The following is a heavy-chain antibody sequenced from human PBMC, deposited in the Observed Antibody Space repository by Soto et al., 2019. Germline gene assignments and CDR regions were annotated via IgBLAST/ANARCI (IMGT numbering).Heavy chain of an antibody. CDR2: INPSGGST. Sequence: ASVKVSCKASGYTFTSYYMHWVRQAPGQGLEWMGIINPSGGSTSYAQKFQGRVTMTRDTSTSTVYMELSSLRSEDTAVYYCARAQLAVGGTYYYYGMDVWGQGTTVTVSS. J-gene: IGHJ6*02. V-gene: IGHV1-46*01. D-gene: IGHD6-19*01. CDR1: GYTFTSYY. CDR3: ARAQLAVGGTYYYYGMDV.